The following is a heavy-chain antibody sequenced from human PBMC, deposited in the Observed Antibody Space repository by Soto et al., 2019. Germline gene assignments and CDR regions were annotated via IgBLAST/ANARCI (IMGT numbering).Heavy chain of an antibody. CDR1: GGSISSYY. CDR2: IYYSGST. J-gene: IGHJ5*02. D-gene: IGHD6-13*01. CDR3: ARNRGSSSLSWFDP. V-gene: IGHV4-59*01. Sequence: KASDTLSLTCTVSGGSISSYYWSWIRQPPGKGLEWIGYIYYSGSTNYNPSLKSRVTISVDTSKNQFSLKLSSVTAADTAVYYCARNRGSSSLSWFDPWGQGXLVTVSS.